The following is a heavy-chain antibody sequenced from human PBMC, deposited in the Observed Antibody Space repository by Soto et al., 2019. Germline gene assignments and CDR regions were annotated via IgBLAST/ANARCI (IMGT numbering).Heavy chain of an antibody. Sequence: ASVKVSCKASGSTFPGYYIHWVRQAPGQGLEWMGWINPNSGATNYAQNFQGRVTVTRDTSISTAYTEVNSLRSDDTAVYFCARGSSMDCWGQGTLVTVSS. D-gene: IGHD2-8*01. CDR1: GSTFPGYY. CDR3: ARGSSMDC. J-gene: IGHJ4*02. CDR2: INPNSGAT. V-gene: IGHV1-2*02.